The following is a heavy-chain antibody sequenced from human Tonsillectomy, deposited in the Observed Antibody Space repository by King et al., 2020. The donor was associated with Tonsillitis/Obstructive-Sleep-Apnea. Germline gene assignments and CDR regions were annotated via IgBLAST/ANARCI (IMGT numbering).Heavy chain of an antibody. CDR3: ARGRKYDFWSGYYSGRGTYYYYYYMDV. J-gene: IGHJ6*03. D-gene: IGHD3-3*01. CDR2: IYYSGST. V-gene: IGHV4-59*01. Sequence: QLQESGPGLVKPSETLSLTCTVSGGSISSYYWSWIRQPPGKGLEWIGYIYYSGSTNYNPSLKSRVTISVDTSKNQFSLKLSSVTAADTAVYYCARGRKYDFWSGYYSGRGTYYYYYYMDVWGKGTTVTVFS. CDR1: GGSISSYY.